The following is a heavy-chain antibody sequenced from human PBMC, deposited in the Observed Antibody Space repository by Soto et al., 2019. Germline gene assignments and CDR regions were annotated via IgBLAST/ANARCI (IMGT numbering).Heavy chain of an antibody. CDR1: GFTFSGSA. V-gene: IGHV3-73*01. CDR3: TRLTPYGSGSPGAP. D-gene: IGHD3-10*01. CDR2: IRSKANSYAT. Sequence: GGSLRLSCATSGFTFSGSAMHWVRQASGKGLEWVGRIRSKANSYATAYAASVKGRFTISRDDSKNTAYLQMNSLKTEDTAVYYCTRLTPYGSGSPGAPWGQGTLVTVSS. J-gene: IGHJ5*02.